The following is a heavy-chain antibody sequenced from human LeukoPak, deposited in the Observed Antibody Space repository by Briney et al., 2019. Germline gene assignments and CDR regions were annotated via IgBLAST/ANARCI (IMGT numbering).Heavy chain of an antibody. J-gene: IGHJ5*02. Sequence: ASVKVSCKASGYTFTGYYMHWVRQAPGQGLEWMGWINSNSGGTNYAQKFQGRVTMTRDTSISTAYMELSRLRSDDTAVYYCARDYYDSSGYYYLTISWFDPWGQGTLVTSST. CDR1: GYTFTGYY. V-gene: IGHV1-2*02. CDR3: ARDYYDSSGYYYLTISWFDP. D-gene: IGHD3-22*01. CDR2: INSNSGGT.